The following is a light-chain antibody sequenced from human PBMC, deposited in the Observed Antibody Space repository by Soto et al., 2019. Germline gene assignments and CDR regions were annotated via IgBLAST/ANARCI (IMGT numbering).Light chain of an antibody. V-gene: IGKV3-11*01. CDR1: QTVGTY. Sequence: EIVLTQSPATLSLSPGERATLSCRASQTVGTYLAWYQQKPGLAPRLLISDASNRATGIPARFSGSGSGTDFTLTISSLEPEDFAVYYCQQRNNWPRITFGQGTRLEIK. J-gene: IGKJ5*01. CDR2: DAS. CDR3: QQRNNWPRIT.